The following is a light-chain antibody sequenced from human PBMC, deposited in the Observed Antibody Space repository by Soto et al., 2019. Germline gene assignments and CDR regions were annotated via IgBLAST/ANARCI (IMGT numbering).Light chain of an antibody. CDR1: GSDIGYFNY. CDR3: KSYAVGSTYV. J-gene: IGLJ1*01. CDR2: EVD. V-gene: IGLV2-14*01. Sequence: QSVLTQPASVSGSPGQSITISCTGTGSDIGYFNYVSWYQQQPGKAPKHMIYEVDNRPSGVSIRFSGSKSGSTASLTISGLQAEDEADYYCKSYAVGSTYVFGTGTKLTVL.